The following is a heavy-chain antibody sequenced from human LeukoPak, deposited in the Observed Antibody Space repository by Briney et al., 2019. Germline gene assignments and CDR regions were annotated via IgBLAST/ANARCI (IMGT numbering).Heavy chain of an antibody. Sequence: GGSLRLSCKTSGYTFTMYYIHWVRQAPGQGLEWMGVINPTDGATTYAQRFQGRVTMTRDMSTTTVYMDLRSLSSDDTAVYFCARAPPQAGHFDYWGQGTLVTVSS. J-gene: IGHJ4*02. CDR3: ARAPPQAGHFDY. CDR1: GYTFTMYY. V-gene: IGHV1-46*01. CDR2: INPTDGAT.